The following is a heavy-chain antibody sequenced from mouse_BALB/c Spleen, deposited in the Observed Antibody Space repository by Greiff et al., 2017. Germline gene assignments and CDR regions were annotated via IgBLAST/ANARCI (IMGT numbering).Heavy chain of an antibody. V-gene: IGHV5-4*02. CDR3: ARGYFFDY. Sequence: EVQVVESGGGLVKPGGSLKLSCAASGFTFSDYYMYWVRQTPEKRLEWVATISDGGSYTYYPDSVKGRFTISRDNAKNNLYLQMSSLKSEDTAMYYCARGYFFDYWGQGTTLTVSS. CDR2: ISDGGSYT. CDR1: GFTFSDYY. J-gene: IGHJ2*01.